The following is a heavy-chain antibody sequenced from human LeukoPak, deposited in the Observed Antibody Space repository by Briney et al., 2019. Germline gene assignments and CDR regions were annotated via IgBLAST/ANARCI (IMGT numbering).Heavy chain of an antibody. V-gene: IGHV3-33*06. CDR3: AKDIVVGAIGYMDV. Sequence: GRSLRLSCAASGFTFSSYGMHWVRQAPGKGLEWVAVIWYDGSNKYYADSVKGRFTISRDNSKNTPYLQMNSLRAEDTAVYYCAKDIVVGAIGYMDVWGKGTTVTVSS. J-gene: IGHJ6*03. CDR1: GFTFSSYG. CDR2: IWYDGSNK. D-gene: IGHD2-2*01.